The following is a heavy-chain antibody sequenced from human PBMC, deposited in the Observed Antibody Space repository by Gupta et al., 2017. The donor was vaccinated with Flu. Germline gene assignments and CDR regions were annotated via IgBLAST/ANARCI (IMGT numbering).Heavy chain of an antibody. V-gene: IGHV5-51*01. CDR2: ISPSDDSDI. CDR3: ARQEGSVTPSYYFGLDL. D-gene: IGHD2-21*02. J-gene: IGHJ6*02. CDR1: GYMFSNYW. Sequence: EMQLLQSGPEVRRPGDSVTISCQGFGYMFSNYWVAWLRHRPGEGLQWMGIISPSDDSDIKYNPSFRGRVTFSADMSTNSVHVHWNDMKTSDTAVYYCARQEGSVTPSYYFGLDLWGQGTAVTV.